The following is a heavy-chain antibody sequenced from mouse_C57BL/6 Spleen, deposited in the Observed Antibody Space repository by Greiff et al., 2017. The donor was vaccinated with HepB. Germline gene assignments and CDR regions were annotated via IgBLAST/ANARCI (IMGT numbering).Heavy chain of an antibody. Sequence: VQLQQPGAELVRPGSSVKLSCKASGYTFTSYWMDWVKQRPGQGLEWIGNIYPSDSETHYNQKFKDKATLTVDKSSSTAYMQLSSLTSEDSAVYYCAREDYYSNSGFAYWGQGTLVTVSA. CDR1: GYTFTSYW. V-gene: IGHV1-61*01. J-gene: IGHJ3*01. D-gene: IGHD2-5*01. CDR3: AREDYYSNSGFAY. CDR2: IYPSDSET.